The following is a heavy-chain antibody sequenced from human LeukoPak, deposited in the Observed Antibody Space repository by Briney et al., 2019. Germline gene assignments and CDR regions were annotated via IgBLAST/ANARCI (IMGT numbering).Heavy chain of an antibody. CDR3: ARSMGATRAFDY. V-gene: IGHV4-34*01. J-gene: IGHJ4*02. D-gene: IGHD1-26*01. CDR1: GGSFSGYY. CDR2: INHSGST. Sequence: SETLSLTCAVYGGSFSGYYWSWIRQPPGEGLEWIGEINHSGSTNYNPSLKSRVTISVDTSKNQFSLKLSSVTAADTAVYYCARSMGATRAFDYWGQGTLVTVSS.